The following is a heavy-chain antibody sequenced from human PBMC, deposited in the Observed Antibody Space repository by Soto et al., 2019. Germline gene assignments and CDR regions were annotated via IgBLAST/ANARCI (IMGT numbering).Heavy chain of an antibody. V-gene: IGHV3-64D*06. Sequence: EVQLVESGGGLVHPAGSLRLSCSASGFTFSSFSMHWVRQSPGKGLEYVSHVSSDGGRIYDADSVKGRFTICRDNSKNMLYLQMSSLRPDDSPLYYCVKSRGGANYEFFDWGQGAQVTVSS. CDR2: VSSDGGRI. CDR1: GFTFSSFS. CDR3: VKSRGGANYEFFD. J-gene: IGHJ4*02. D-gene: IGHD3-3*01.